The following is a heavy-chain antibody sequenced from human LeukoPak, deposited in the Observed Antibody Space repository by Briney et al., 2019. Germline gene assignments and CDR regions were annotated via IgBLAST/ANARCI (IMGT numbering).Heavy chain of an antibody. CDR2: IYHSGST. CDR1: GFTLSSYS. V-gene: IGHV4-38-2*01. Sequence: GSLRLSCAASGFTLSSYSMNWVRQAPGKGLEWIGSIYHSGSTYYNPSLKSRVTISVDTSKNQFSLKLSSVTAADTAVYYCARLRDSKTKSADYWGQGTLVTVSS. CDR3: ARLRDSKTKSADY. J-gene: IGHJ4*02. D-gene: IGHD2-21*02.